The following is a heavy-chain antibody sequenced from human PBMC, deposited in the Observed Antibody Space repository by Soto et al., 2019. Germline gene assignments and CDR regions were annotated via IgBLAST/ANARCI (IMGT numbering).Heavy chain of an antibody. Sequence: GGSLRLSCAASGFSVSGNYMSWFRQAPGKGLEWVALIYLDDNTYVADSVKGRFSISRDSSNNTLYLHLSSLRVEDTAVYYCTKAAAALPYSSPWLYWGQGTTVTVSS. CDR1: GFSVSGNY. J-gene: IGHJ4*02. D-gene: IGHD6-19*01. CDR2: IYLDDNT. V-gene: IGHV3-53*01. CDR3: TKAAAALPYSSPWLY.